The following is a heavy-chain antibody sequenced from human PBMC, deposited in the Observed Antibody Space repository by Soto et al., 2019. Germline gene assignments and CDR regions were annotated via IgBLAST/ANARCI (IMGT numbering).Heavy chain of an antibody. Sequence: ASVQVSCKASGYTFTSYDINWVRQATGQGLEWMGWMNPNSGNTGYAQKFQGRVTMTRNTSISTAYMELSSLRSEDTAVYYCARPPPTYSSGWRDDAFDIWGQGTMVTVSS. CDR3: ARPPPTYSSGWRDDAFDI. V-gene: IGHV1-8*01. CDR1: GYTFTSYD. J-gene: IGHJ3*02. D-gene: IGHD6-19*01. CDR2: MNPNSGNT.